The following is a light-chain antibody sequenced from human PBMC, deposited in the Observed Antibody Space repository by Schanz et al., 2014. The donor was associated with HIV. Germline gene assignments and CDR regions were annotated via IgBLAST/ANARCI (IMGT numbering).Light chain of an antibody. J-gene: IGKJ5*01. V-gene: IGKV3-20*01. CDR2: ATS. Sequence: PGERATLSCRASQSVGGSQLAWFQHKRGQAPRLLIYATSFRAAGIPDRFSGSGSETDFTLTISRLEPEDFAVYYCQQYGASVVTFGQGTQL. CDR1: QSVGGSQ. CDR3: QQYGASVVT.